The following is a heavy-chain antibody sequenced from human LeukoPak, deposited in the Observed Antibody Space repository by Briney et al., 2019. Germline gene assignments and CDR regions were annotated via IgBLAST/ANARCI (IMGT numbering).Heavy chain of an antibody. CDR2: ISYDGSNK. V-gene: IGHV3-30-3*01. Sequence: QPGRSLRLSCAASGFTFSSYAMHWVRQAPGKGLEWVAVISYDGSNKYYADSVKGRFTISRDNSKNTLYLQMNSLRAEDTAVYYCARDLWYYAMQGSYFVFWGQGTLVTVSS. CDR1: GFTFSSYA. CDR3: ARDLWYYAMQGSYFVF. D-gene: IGHD3-10*01. J-gene: IGHJ4*02.